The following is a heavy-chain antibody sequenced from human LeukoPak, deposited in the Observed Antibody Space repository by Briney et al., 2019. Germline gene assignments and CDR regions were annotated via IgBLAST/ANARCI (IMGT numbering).Heavy chain of an antibody. D-gene: IGHD3-10*01. CDR2: INHSGST. CDR1: GGSFSGYY. J-gene: IGHJ4*02. V-gene: IGHV4-34*01. CDR3: ARAVLRGGKKYYFDY. Sequence: PSETLSLTCAVYGGSFSGYYWSWIRQPPGKGLEWIGEINHSGSTNYNPSLKSRVTISVDTSENQFSLKLSSVTAADTAVYYCARAVLRGGKKYYFDYWGQGTLVTVSS.